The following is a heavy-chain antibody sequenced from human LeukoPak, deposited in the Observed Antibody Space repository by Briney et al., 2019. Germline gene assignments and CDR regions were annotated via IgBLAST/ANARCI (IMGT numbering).Heavy chain of an antibody. J-gene: IGHJ4*02. Sequence: AGGSLRLPCAASGFTFSTYRMHWVRQAPGKGLVWVSLINTDGSSTTYADSVKGRFTISRDNAKNTLYLQMNSLRAEDTAVYYCARERGFNYFDYWGQGTLVTVSS. V-gene: IGHV3-74*01. CDR1: GFTFSTYR. CDR3: ARERGFNYFDY. CDR2: INTDGSST. D-gene: IGHD3-10*01.